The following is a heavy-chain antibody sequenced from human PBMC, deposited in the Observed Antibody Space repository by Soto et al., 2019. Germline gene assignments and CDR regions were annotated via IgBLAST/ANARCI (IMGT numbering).Heavy chain of an antibody. J-gene: IGHJ3*01. CDR3: VKKISEINSAYDAFHL. CDR2: VKPAGHFT. V-gene: IGHV3-48*03. Sequence: EGQLVESGGALVSPGGSSRLSCAASGFTFRNFEMNWVRQSPGEGPEWLAHVKPAGHFTLYAAFVRGRFTISRDDVADSLFLQINNLRPQDSGIYYCVKKISEINSAYDAFHLWGQGTLVTLPS. CDR1: GFTFRNFE. D-gene: IGHD3-3*01.